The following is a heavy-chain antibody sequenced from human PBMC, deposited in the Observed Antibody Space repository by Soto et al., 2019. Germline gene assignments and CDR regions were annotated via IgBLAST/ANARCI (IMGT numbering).Heavy chain of an antibody. CDR3: AKPQIARHYYYGMEV. CDR2: INPSGTTT. Sequence: QVQLVQSGAEVKKPGASVKVSCRASGYTFTSLYMHWVRQAPGQGLEWMGIINPSGTTTDYAQKFQGRVTMTRDTSTSTYYMELLSLTSEDTAVYYCAKPQIARHYYYGMEVWGQGTEVTVSS. V-gene: IGHV1-46*01. J-gene: IGHJ6*02. CDR1: GYTFTSLY.